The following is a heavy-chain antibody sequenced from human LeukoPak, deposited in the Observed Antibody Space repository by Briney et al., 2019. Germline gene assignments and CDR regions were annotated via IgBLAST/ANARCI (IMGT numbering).Heavy chain of an antibody. CDR1: GGTFSSYA. CDR3: AREKYYYDSSGPFDY. CDR2: IIPILGIA. D-gene: IGHD3-22*01. J-gene: IGHJ4*02. Sequence: EASVKVSCKASGGTFSSYAISWVRQAPGQGLEWMGRIIPILGIANYAQKFQGRVTITADKSTSTAYMELSSLRSEDTAVYYCAREKYYYDSSGPFDYWGQGTLVTVSS. V-gene: IGHV1-69*04.